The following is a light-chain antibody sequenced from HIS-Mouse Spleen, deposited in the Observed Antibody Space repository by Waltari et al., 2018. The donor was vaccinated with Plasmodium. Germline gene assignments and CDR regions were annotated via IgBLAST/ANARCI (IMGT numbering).Light chain of an antibody. CDR1: PSVSSN. CDR3: QQYNNWPAWT. Sequence: EIVMTQSPATLSVSPGERATLSCRASPSVSSNLAWYQQKPGQAPRLLIYGASTRATGIPARFSGSGSGTELTLTISSLQSEDFAVYYCQQYNNWPAWTFGQGTKVEIK. V-gene: IGKV3-15*01. J-gene: IGKJ1*01. CDR2: GAS.